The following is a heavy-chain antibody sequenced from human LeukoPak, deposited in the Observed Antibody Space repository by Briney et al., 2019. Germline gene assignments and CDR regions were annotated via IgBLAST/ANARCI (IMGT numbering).Heavy chain of an antibody. D-gene: IGHD2-2*02. Sequence: PSETLSLTCTVSGGSISSSSYYWGWIRHPPGKGLEWIGSIYYSGSTYYNPSLKSRVTISVDTSKNQFSLKLSSVTAADTAVYYCARQEELVVVPAAISYWGQGTLVTVSS. CDR2: IYYSGST. CDR3: ARQEELVVVPAAISY. J-gene: IGHJ4*02. V-gene: IGHV4-39*01. CDR1: GGSISSSSYY.